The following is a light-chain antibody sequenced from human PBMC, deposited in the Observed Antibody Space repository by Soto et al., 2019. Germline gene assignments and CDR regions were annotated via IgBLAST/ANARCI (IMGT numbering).Light chain of an antibody. V-gene: IGLV2-23*02. CDR3: CSYGGSMSV. Sequence: QSVLTQPASVSGSPGQSITISCTGTSSDVGSHNLVSWYQQHPGQAPKLMIYEVSKRPLGVSTRFSASKSGNTASLTISGRQAEDEADYYCCSYGGSMSVFGGGIQLTVL. J-gene: IGLJ7*01. CDR1: SSDVGSHNL. CDR2: EVS.